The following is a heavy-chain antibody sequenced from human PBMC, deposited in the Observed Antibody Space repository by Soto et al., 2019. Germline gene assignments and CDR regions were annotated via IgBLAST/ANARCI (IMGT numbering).Heavy chain of an antibody. CDR3: ARANRFYYYMDV. Sequence: SETLSLTCTVSDGSISSSSCYWGWIRQPPGKGLEWIGSIYYSGSTYYTPSLKSRVTISVDTAENQFSLKLSSVTAADTAVYYCARANRFYYYMDVWGKGTTVTVSS. CDR1: DGSISSSSCY. CDR2: IYYSGST. J-gene: IGHJ6*03. V-gene: IGHV4-39*01.